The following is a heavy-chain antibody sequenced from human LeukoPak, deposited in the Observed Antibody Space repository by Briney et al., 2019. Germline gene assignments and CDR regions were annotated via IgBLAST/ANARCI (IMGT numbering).Heavy chain of an antibody. CDR3: ARGYGGSLPAATLTDWFDP. D-gene: IGHD2-2*01. J-gene: IGHJ5*02. Sequence: SVKISCKASGGAFNNYTVNWVRQAPGQGLEWMGRIIPILGIANYAQKFQGRVTLTADTSTSTVYMELSSLRSEDTAVYYCARGYGGSLPAATLTDWFDPWGQGSLVTVSS. V-gene: IGHV1-69*02. CDR2: IIPILGIA. CDR1: GGAFNNYT.